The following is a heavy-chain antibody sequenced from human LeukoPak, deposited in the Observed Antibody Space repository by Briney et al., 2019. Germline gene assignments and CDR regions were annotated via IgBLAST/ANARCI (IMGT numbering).Heavy chain of an antibody. CDR2: IIPILGIA. Sequence: GASVKVSCKASGGTFSSYAISWVRQAPGQGLEWMGRIIPILGIANYAQKFQGRVTITADKSTSTAYMELSSLRSEDTAVYYCARTPPSLRYCSGGSCGENAFDIWGQGTMVTVSS. J-gene: IGHJ3*02. V-gene: IGHV1-69*04. D-gene: IGHD2-15*01. CDR3: ARTPPSLRYCSGGSCGENAFDI. CDR1: GGTFSSYA.